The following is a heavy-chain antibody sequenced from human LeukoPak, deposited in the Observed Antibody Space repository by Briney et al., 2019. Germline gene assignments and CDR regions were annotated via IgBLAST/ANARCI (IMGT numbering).Heavy chain of an antibody. CDR2: FDPEDGET. J-gene: IGHJ4*02. V-gene: IGHV1-24*01. CDR3: ATVSYGHSYYFDY. D-gene: IGHD3-10*01. CDR1: GYTLAELS. Sequence: ASVKVSCKVSGYTLAELSMHWVRQAPGKGLEWMGGFDPEDGETIYAQKFQGRVTMTEDTSTDTAYMELSSLRSEDTAVYYCATVSYGHSYYFDYWGQGTLVTVSS.